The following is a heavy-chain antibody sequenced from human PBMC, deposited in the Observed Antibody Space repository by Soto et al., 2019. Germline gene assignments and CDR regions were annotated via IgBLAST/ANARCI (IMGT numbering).Heavy chain of an antibody. CDR2: IWYDGSNK. CDR3: ARDGDYYDSSGYYTN. V-gene: IGHV3-33*01. CDR1: GFTFSRYG. Sequence: QVQLVESGGGVVQPGRSLRLSCAASGFTFSRYGMHWVRQAPGKGLEWVAVIWYDGSNKYYADSVKGRFTISRDNSKNTLYLQMNSLRAEDTAVYYCARDGDYYDSSGYYTNWGQGTLVTVSS. D-gene: IGHD3-22*01. J-gene: IGHJ4*02.